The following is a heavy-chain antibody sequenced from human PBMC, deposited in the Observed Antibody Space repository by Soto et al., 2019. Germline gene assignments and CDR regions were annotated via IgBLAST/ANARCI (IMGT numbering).Heavy chain of an antibody. CDR3: VRRAEGRPGDGYYYVALDV. Sequence: GESLKISCKGSGYSYTSYWIGWVRQRPGRGLEWMGIINPADSETNYGPSFQGQVTISADRSTSTAFLQWSSLKASDTAMYYCVRRAEGRPGDGYYYVALDVWGQGTTVT. V-gene: IGHV5-51*01. CDR1: GYSYTSYW. D-gene: IGHD6-6*01. CDR2: INPADSET. J-gene: IGHJ6*02.